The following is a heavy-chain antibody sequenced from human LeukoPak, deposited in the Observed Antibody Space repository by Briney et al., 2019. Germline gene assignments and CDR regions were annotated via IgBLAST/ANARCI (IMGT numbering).Heavy chain of an antibody. CDR1: SGSFSGYY. D-gene: IGHD1-1*01. V-gene: IGHV4-34*01. J-gene: IGHJ3*02. Sequence: PSETLSLTCVVYSGSFSGYYWSWIRQSPGKGLEWIGEINQSRSTNYNPSLMGRVGISIDTSENQFSLNLRSVTAADTAVYYCARVSPRGYRGLDAFDIWGQGTLVTVSS. CDR3: ARVSPRGYRGLDAFDI. CDR2: INQSRST.